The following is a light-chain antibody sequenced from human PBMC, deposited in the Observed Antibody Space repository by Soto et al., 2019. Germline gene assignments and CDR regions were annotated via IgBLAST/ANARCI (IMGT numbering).Light chain of an antibody. CDR3: SSYTSSSSLV. Sequence: QSVLTQPASVSGSPGQSITISCTGASSDVGSYNYVSWYQQYPGKAPKLMLFEVSARPSGVSNRFSGSKSGNTASLTISGLQAEDEADYYCSSYTSSSSLVFGTGTKVTV. V-gene: IGLV2-14*01. CDR1: SSDVGSYNY. CDR2: EVS. J-gene: IGLJ1*01.